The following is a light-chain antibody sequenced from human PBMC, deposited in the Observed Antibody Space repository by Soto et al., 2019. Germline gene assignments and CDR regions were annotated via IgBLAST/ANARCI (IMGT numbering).Light chain of an antibody. J-gene: IGKJ1*01. Sequence: EIVMTQSPATLSVSPGESATLSCRASQSVSSNLAWYQQKPGQAPRLLIYGASTRATGIPARFSGSGSGTDFTLTISSLQAEDFAVYYWQQYNNWWTFGQGTKVEIK. CDR3: QQYNNWWT. CDR1: QSVSSN. CDR2: GAS. V-gene: IGKV3-15*01.